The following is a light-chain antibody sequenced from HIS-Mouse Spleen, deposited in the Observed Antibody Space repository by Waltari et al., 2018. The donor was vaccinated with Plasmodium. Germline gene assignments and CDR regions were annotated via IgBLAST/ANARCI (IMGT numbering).Light chain of an antibody. CDR2: EDS. J-gene: IGLJ3*02. Sequence: SYELTQPPSVSVSPGQTSRITCSGDSLPKKYAYWYQQKSGPAPVLVIYEDSKRPSGIPARCSGSSSGTMSTLTISGAQVEDEADYYCYSTDSSGNHRVFGGGTKLTVL. CDR1: SLPKKY. V-gene: IGLV3-10*01. CDR3: YSTDSSGNHRV.